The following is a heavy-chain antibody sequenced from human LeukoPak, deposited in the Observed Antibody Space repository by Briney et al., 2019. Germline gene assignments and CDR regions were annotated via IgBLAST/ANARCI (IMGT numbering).Heavy chain of an antibody. J-gene: IGHJ4*02. V-gene: IGHV3-30-3*01. CDR3: ARDIAVAGTHFDY. D-gene: IGHD6-19*01. Sequence: GGSLRLSCAASGFTFRTYAMHWVRQAPGKGLEWVAVISYDGNNKEYADSVKGQFTISRDNSKNTLYLQMNSLTAEDTAVYYCARDIAVAGTHFDYWGQGTLVTVSS. CDR1: GFTFRTYA. CDR2: ISYDGNNK.